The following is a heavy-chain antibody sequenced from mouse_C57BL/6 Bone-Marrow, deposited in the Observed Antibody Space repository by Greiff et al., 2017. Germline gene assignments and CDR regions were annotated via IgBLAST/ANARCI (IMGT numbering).Heavy chain of an antibody. J-gene: IGHJ3*01. CDR3: TKHPRQLRLAY. Sequence: EVQLQQSGAELVRPGASVKLSCTASGFNIKDDYMHWVKQRPEPGLEWIGWIDPENGDTEYASKFQGKATITADTSSNTAYLQLSSLTSGDTAVYYCTKHPRQLRLAYWGQGTLVTVSA. CDR1: GFNIKDDY. D-gene: IGHD3-2*02. V-gene: IGHV14-4*01. CDR2: IDPENGDT.